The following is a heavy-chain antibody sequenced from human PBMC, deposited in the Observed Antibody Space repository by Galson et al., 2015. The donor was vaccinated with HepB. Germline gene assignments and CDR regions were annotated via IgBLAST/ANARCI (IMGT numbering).Heavy chain of an antibody. V-gene: IGHV4-34*01. J-gene: IGHJ4*02. D-gene: IGHD4-11*01. CDR3: ARFPTTFFDY. CDR2: INHTGNT. CDR1: GGLFTGHY. Sequence: ETLSLTCAVSGGLFTGHYWSWIRPPPGKALEWIGEINHTGNTNYNPSLKSRVSISIDTSKNQFSLRLTSVTAADTALYFCARFPTTFFDYWGQGTLVIVSS.